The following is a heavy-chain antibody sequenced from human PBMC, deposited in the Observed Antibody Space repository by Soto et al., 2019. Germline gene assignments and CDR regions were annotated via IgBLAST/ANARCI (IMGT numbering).Heavy chain of an antibody. CDR2: ISYDGSNE. CDR1: GFIFNDYA. V-gene: IGHV3-30-3*01. J-gene: IGHJ4*02. Sequence: QVQLVESGGGVVQPGMSLRLSCAASGFIFNDYAMYWVRQAPGKGLEWVAFISYDGSNEYYADSVKGRFTISKANSKSMLYLQMSSLSVEDAAVYYCARGSPPDHWGQGTLVTVSS. CDR3: ARGSPPDH.